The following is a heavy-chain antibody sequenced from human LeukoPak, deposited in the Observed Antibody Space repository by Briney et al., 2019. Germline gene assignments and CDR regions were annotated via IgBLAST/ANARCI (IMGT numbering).Heavy chain of an antibody. CDR3: ASGTGWLIES. CDR2: IKSDGSET. V-gene: IGHV3-7*01. D-gene: IGHD6-19*01. CDR1: GFTFSSYD. Sequence: GGSLRLSCAASGFTFSSYDMNWVRQAPGKGLEWIAIIKSDGSETIYVDSVRGRFTISRDNAKNSLHLQMSSLKVEDTAVYFCASGTGWLIESWGQGTQVIVSS. J-gene: IGHJ4*02.